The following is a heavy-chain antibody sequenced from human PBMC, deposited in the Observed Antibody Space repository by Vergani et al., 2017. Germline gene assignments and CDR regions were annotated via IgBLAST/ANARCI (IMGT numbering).Heavy chain of an antibody. Sequence: QVQLVESGGGVVQPGRSLRLSCAASGFTFSSYGMHWVRQAPGKGLEWVAVISYDGSNKYYADSVKGRFTISRDNSKNTLYLQMNSLRAEDTAVYYCAKAXYDFWSGDLHWFDPWGQGTLVTVSS. J-gene: IGHJ5*02. CDR3: AKAXYDFWSGDLHWFDP. V-gene: IGHV3-30*18. CDR1: GFTFSSYG. CDR2: ISYDGSNK. D-gene: IGHD3-3*01.